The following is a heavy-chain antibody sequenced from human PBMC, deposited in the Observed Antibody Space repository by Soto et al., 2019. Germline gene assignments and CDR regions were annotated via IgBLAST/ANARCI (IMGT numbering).Heavy chain of an antibody. CDR2: VSANGQGI. D-gene: IGHD2-2*02. J-gene: IGHJ4*02. CDR3: AKDRHYPREYHY. Sequence: PGGSLRLSCAASGFTFSSSAISWVRQAPGKGLEWVSAVSANGQGIYYADSVRGRFTISRDNSKNTVFLHMDSLSAEDTAVYYCAKDRHYPREYHYWGQGTLVTVSS. V-gene: IGHV3-23*01. CDR1: GFTFSSSA.